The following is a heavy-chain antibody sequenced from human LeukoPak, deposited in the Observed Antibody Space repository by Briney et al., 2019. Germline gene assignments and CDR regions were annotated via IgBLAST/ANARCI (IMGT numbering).Heavy chain of an antibody. CDR2: ISGSGGST. Sequence: GGSLRLSCAASGFTFSSYAMSWVRQAPGKGLEWVSAISGSGGSTYYADSVKGRFTISRDNSKNTLYLQMNSLRAEDTAVYYCAKVNCLERLLCPYYYYYMDVWGKGTTVTVSS. CDR1: GFTFSSYA. J-gene: IGHJ6*03. V-gene: IGHV3-23*01. CDR3: AKVNCLERLLCPYYYYYMDV. D-gene: IGHD3-3*01.